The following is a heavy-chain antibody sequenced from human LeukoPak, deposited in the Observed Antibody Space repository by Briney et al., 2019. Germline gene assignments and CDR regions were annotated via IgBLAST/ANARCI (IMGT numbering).Heavy chain of an antibody. J-gene: IGHJ5*01. D-gene: IGHD4-11*01. CDR2: IWSDGTEK. CDR1: GFTFSHYG. Sequence: GGSLRLSSAASGFTFSHYGMHWVRQAPGKGLEWVAVIWSDGTEKYYGDAVKGRFTISRDNSRNTVYPQMNSLRGEDTAVYYCAKDAQRGFDYSNSLESWGQGTLVTVCS. V-gene: IGHV3-33*06. CDR3: AKDAQRGFDYSNSLES.